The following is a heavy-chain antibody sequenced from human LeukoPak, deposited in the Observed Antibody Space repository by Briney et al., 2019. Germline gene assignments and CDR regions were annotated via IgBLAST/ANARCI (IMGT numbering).Heavy chain of an antibody. CDR1: GFTFSSYS. V-gene: IGHV3-48*01. J-gene: IGHJ4*02. CDR2: IRSSGSTI. CDR3: ARGGSSWYGFDY. D-gene: IGHD2-15*01. Sequence: GGSLRLSCAASGFTFSSYSMNWARQAPGKGLEWVSYIRSSGSTIYYADSVKGRLTISRDNAKNSLYLQMNSLRAEDTAVYYCARGGSSWYGFDYWGQGTLVTVSS.